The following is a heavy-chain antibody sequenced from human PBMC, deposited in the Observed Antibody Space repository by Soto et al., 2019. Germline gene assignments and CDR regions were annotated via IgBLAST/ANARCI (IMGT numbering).Heavy chain of an antibody. CDR2: IYYSGST. V-gene: IGHV4-31*03. CDR1: GGSISSGGYY. D-gene: IGHD3-10*01. Sequence: QVQLQESGPGLVKPSQTLSLTCTVSGGSISSGGYYWSWIRQHPGKGLEWIGYIYYSGSTYYNPSPKGRVTNSEDTSKNQFALRLGSVTAADTAVYYCAKGVTMVRGVKNWFDTWGQGTLVTVSS. J-gene: IGHJ5*02. CDR3: AKGVTMVRGVKNWFDT.